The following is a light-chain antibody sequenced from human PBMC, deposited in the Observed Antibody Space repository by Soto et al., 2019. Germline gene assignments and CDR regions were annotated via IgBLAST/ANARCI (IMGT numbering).Light chain of an antibody. CDR1: QSIGDL. J-gene: IGKJ1*01. Sequence: DIQMTQSPSTLSASVEDRVTITCRASQSIGDLLAWYQQKPGEAPKLLIYKASYLESGVPSRFSGSGSGTEFTLTISSLQPEDLATYYCQHYNAFSVTFGQGTKVEIK. CDR3: QHYNAFSVT. CDR2: KAS. V-gene: IGKV1-5*03.